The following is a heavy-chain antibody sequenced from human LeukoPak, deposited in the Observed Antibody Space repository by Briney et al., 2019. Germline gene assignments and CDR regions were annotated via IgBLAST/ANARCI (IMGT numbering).Heavy chain of an antibody. V-gene: IGHV3-7*03. Sequence: GGSLRLSCAASGFTFSSYWMTWVRRAPGKGLEWVANIKQDGSEKYYVDSVKGRFTISRDNAKNSLYLQINSLRAEDTAVYYCARPLGKGQDYWGQGTLVTVSS. D-gene: IGHD7-27*01. J-gene: IGHJ4*02. CDR3: ARPLGKGQDY. CDR1: GFTFSSYW. CDR2: IKQDGSEK.